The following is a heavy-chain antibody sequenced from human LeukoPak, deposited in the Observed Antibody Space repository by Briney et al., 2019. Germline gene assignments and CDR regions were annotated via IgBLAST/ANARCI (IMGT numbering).Heavy chain of an antibody. J-gene: IGHJ4*02. CDR3: ARTEYSSSSFLDY. CDR2: MNPNSGNT. Sequence: ASVKVSCKASGYTFTSYDINWVRQATGQGLEWMGWMNPNSGNTGYAQKFQGRVTMTRNTSISTAYMELRSLRSDDTAVYYCARTEYSSSSFLDYWGQGTLVTVSS. D-gene: IGHD6-6*01. V-gene: IGHV1-8*01. CDR1: GYTFTSYD.